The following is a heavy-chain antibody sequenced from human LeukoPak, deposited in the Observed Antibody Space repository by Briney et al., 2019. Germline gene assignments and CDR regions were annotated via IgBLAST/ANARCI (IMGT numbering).Heavy chain of an antibody. CDR2: ISSNGGST. CDR1: GFTFSIYA. J-gene: IGHJ1*01. V-gene: IGHV3-64*01. D-gene: IGHD2-2*01. CDR3: ARDIYCSSTSCYGYFQH. Sequence: GGSLRLSCAASGFTFSIYAMHWVRQAPGKGLEYVSAISSNGGSTYYANSVKGRFTISRDNSKNTLYLQMGSLRAEDMAVYYCARDIYCSSTSCYGYFQHWGQGTLVTVSS.